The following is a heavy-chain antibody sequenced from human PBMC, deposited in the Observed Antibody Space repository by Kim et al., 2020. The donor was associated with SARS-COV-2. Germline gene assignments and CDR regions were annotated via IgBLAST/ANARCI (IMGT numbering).Heavy chain of an antibody. Sequence: ASVKVSCKASGYTFTDYYIHWVRQAPGQGLEWMGWINPNTGGTNYAQSFQDRVTMTRDTSISTAYMELSGLRSDDTAVFYCARDLKKTRYHDTASAYPDSWGQGTLVTVSS. V-gene: IGHV1-2*02. CDR3: ARDLKKTRYHDTASAYPDS. D-gene: IGHD3-22*01. CDR1: GYTFTDYY. CDR2: INPNTGGT. J-gene: IGHJ4*02.